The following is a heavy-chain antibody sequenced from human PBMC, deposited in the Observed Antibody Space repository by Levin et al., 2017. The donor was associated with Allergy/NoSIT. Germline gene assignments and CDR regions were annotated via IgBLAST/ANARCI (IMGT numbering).Heavy chain of an antibody. V-gene: IGHV4-39*01. Sequence: SETLSLTCTVSSGSISSSSYSWAWIRQPPGKGLEWIGSIYYNGNTYYSPSLKSRVTISVDTSKNQVSLRLYSMTAADTAVYYCVRHPYYDILTGYGLVHAFDSWGQGTMVTVSS. CDR2: IYYNGNT. CDR1: SGSISSSSYS. D-gene: IGHD3-9*01. J-gene: IGHJ3*02. CDR3: VRHPYYDILTGYGLVHAFDS.